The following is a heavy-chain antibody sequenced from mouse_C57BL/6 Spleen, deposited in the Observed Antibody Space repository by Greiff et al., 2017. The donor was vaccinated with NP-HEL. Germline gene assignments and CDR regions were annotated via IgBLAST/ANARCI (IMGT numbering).Heavy chain of an antibody. CDR3: ARGAYYYGSSPPFDY. Sequence: VQLQQPGAELVKPGASVKLSCKASGYTFTSYWMHWVKQRPGQGLEWIGMIHPNSGSTNYNEKFKSKATLTVDKSSSTAYMQLSSLTSEDSAVYYCARGAYYYGSSPPFDYWGQGTTLTVSS. CDR2: IHPNSGST. CDR1: GYTFTSYW. J-gene: IGHJ2*01. V-gene: IGHV1-64*01. D-gene: IGHD1-1*01.